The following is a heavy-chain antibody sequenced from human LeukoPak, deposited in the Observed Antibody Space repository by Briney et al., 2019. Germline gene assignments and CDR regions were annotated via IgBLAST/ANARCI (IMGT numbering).Heavy chain of an antibody. Sequence: SVKVSCKASGGTFSSYTISWVRQAPGQGLEWMGRIIPILGIANYAQKFQGRVTITADKSTSTAYMELSSLRSEDTAVYYCARVGRYCSSTSCYRAWNWFDPWGQGTLVTVSS. D-gene: IGHD2-2*02. CDR3: ARVGRYCSSTSCYRAWNWFDP. CDR2: IIPILGIA. CDR1: GGTFSSYT. V-gene: IGHV1-69*02. J-gene: IGHJ5*02.